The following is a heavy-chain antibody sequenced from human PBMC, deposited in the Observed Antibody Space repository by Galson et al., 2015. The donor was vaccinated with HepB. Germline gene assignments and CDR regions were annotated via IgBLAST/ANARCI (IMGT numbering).Heavy chain of an antibody. CDR2: MNPNSGNT. D-gene: IGHD3-10*01. CDR1: GYTFTSYD. J-gene: IGHJ4*02. CDR3: ARGTRVTMVRGVNYYFDY. Sequence: SVKVSCKASGYTFTSYDINWVRQATGQGLEWMGWMNPNSGNTGYAQKFQGRVTMTRNTSISTAYMELSSLRSEDTAVYYCARGTRVTMVRGVNYYFDYWGQGTLVTVSS. V-gene: IGHV1-8*01.